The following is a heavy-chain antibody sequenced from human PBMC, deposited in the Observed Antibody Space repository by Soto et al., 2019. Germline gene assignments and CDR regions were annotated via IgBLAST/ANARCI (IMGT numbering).Heavy chain of an antibody. CDR1: SGSISSSNW. V-gene: IGHV4-4*02. CDR3: ARGSGDYRYYYYYMDV. Sequence: TSETLSLTCAVSSGSISSSNWWSWVRQPPGKGLEWIGEIYHSGSTNYNPSLKSRVTISVDKSKNQFSLKLSSVTAADTAVYYCARGSGDYRYYYYYMDVWGKGTTVTVSS. CDR2: IYHSGST. D-gene: IGHD4-17*01. J-gene: IGHJ6*03.